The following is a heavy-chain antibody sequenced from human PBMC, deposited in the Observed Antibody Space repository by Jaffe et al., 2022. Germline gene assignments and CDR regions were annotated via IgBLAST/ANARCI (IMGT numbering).Heavy chain of an antibody. D-gene: IGHD4-17*01. V-gene: IGHV3-23*01. CDR3: AKGVYGDYVGYYYYMDV. CDR1: GFTFSSYA. Sequence: EVQLLESGGGLVQPGGSLRLSCAASGFTFSSYAMSWVRQAPGKGLEWVSAISGSGGSTYYADSVKGRFTISRDNSKNTLYLQMNSLRAEDTAVYYCAKGVYGDYVGYYYYMDVWGKGTTVTVSS. CDR2: ISGSGGST. J-gene: IGHJ6*03.